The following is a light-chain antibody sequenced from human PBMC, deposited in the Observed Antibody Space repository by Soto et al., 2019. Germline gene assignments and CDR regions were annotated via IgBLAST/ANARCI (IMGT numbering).Light chain of an antibody. V-gene: IGLV2-14*03. CDR1: TSDVGGYNY. J-gene: IGLJ2*01. CDR3: STYTSSITPVL. CDR2: NVN. Sequence: QSVLTQPASVSGSPGQSITISCTGTTSDVGGYNYVSWYQHHPGEALKLIIYNVNNRPSGVSDCFSASKSANTASLTITGLQAEDEGDYYCSTYTSSITPVLFGGGTKLTVL.